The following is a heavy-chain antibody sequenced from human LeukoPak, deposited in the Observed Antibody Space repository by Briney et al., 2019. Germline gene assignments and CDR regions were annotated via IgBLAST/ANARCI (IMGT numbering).Heavy chain of an antibody. D-gene: IGHD6-19*01. CDR3: ARAYSSGWYVGY. J-gene: IGHJ4*01. CDR1: GGTFSSYA. V-gene: IGHV1-69*06. Sequence: ASVKVSCKASGGTFSSYAISWVRQAPGPGLELMGGIIPIFGTANYAQKFQGRVTITADKSTSTAYMELSSLRSEDTAVYYCARAYSSGWYVGYWGQEPWSPSPQ. CDR2: IIPIFGTA.